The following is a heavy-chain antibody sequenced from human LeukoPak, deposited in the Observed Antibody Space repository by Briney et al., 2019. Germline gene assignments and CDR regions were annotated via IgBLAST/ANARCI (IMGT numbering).Heavy chain of an antibody. D-gene: IGHD3-10*01. CDR1: GYTFTSYY. CDR3: ARKWFGKFNWFDP. CDR2: IIPIFGTA. Sequence: ASVKVSCKASGYTFTSYYMHWVRQAPGQGLEWMGGIIPIFGTANYAQKFQGRVTITADESTSTAYMELSSLRSEDTAVYYCARKWFGKFNWFDPWGQGTLATVSS. V-gene: IGHV1-69*13. J-gene: IGHJ5*02.